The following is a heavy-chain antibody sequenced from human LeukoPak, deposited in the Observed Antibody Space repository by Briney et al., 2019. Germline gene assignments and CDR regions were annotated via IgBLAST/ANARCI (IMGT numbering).Heavy chain of an antibody. D-gene: IGHD2-15*01. V-gene: IGHV5-51*01. CDR1: GYSINNYW. CDR3: ARQEYCSGGSCYTWFDP. J-gene: IGHJ5*02. Sequence: GESLKTSCKGSGYSINNYWIGWVRQMPGKGLEWMGIIYPADSDIRYSPSFQGQVTISADKSISTAYLQWSSLKASDTAMYYCARQEYCSGGSCYTWFDPWSQGTLVIVSS. CDR2: IYPADSDI.